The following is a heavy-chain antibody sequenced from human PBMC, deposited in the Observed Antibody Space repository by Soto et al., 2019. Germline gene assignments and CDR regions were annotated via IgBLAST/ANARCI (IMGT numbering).Heavy chain of an antibody. CDR3: ARPPPVMYYYDSSGYLDYFDY. CDR1: GGSISSSSYY. CDR2: IYYSGST. D-gene: IGHD3-22*01. J-gene: IGHJ4*02. V-gene: IGHV4-39*01. Sequence: PSETLSLTCTVSGGSISSSSYYWGWIRQPPGKGLEWIGSIYYSGSTYYNPSLKSRVTISVDTSKNQFSLKLSSVTAADTAVYYCARPPPVMYYYDSSGYLDYFDYWDQGTLVTVS.